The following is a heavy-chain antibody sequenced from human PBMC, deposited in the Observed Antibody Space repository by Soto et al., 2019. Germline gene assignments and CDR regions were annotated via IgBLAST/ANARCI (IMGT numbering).Heavy chain of an antibody. V-gene: IGHV4-61*01. Sequence: QVQLQESGPGLVKPSETLSLTCTVSGGSVSSGSYYWSWIRQPPGKGLEWIGYIYYSGSTNYNPSLKSRVTISVDTSKNQFSLKLSSVTAADTAVYYCAREKRGYSYVLYYYYGMDVWGQGTTVTVSS. CDR2: IYYSGST. CDR3: AREKRGYSYVLYYYYGMDV. J-gene: IGHJ6*02. CDR1: GGSVSSGSYY. D-gene: IGHD5-18*01.